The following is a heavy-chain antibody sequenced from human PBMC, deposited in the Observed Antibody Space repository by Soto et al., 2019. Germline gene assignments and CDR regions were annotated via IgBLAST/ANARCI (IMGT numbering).Heavy chain of an antibody. CDR3: ARDCLYCSGGSCYPYFDY. D-gene: IGHD2-15*01. J-gene: IGHJ4*02. Sequence: ASVKVSCKASGYTFTSYGISCVRQAPGQGLEWMGWISAYNGNTNYAQKLQGRVTMTTDTSTSTAYIELRSLRSDDTAVYYCARDCLYCSGGSCYPYFDYWGQGTLVTVSS. CDR2: ISAYNGNT. CDR1: GYTFTSYG. V-gene: IGHV1-18*01.